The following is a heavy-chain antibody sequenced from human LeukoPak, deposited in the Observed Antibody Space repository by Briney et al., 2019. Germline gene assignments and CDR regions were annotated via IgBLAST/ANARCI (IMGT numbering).Heavy chain of an antibody. CDR2: IYTSGST. Sequence: SETLSLTCTVSGGSISSYYWSWIRQPAGKGLEWIGRIYTSGSTNYSPSLQSRVTMSVDTSKSHLSLRLTSVTAADTAVYFCARGVVIGQDDAFDIWGRGTMVTVSS. V-gene: IGHV4-4*07. CDR1: GGSISSYY. J-gene: IGHJ3*02. CDR3: ARGVVIGQDDAFDI. D-gene: IGHD2-15*01.